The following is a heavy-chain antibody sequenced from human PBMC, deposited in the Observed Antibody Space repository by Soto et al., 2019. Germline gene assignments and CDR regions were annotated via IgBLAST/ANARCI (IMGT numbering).Heavy chain of an antibody. CDR3: ARDARLHRGYSYGGYYYGMDV. Sequence: SETLSLTCTVSGGSISSGGCYWSWIRQHPGKGLEWIGYIYYSGSTYYNPSLKSRVTISVDTSKNQFSLKLSSVTAADTAVYYCARDARLHRGYSYGGYYYGMDVWGQGTTVTVSS. J-gene: IGHJ6*02. CDR2: IYYSGST. D-gene: IGHD5-18*01. CDR1: GGSISSGGCY. V-gene: IGHV4-31*03.